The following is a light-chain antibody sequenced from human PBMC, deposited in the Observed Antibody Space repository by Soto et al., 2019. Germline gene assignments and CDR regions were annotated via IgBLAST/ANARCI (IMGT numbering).Light chain of an antibody. V-gene: IGKV3-20*01. J-gene: IGKJ2*01. CDR3: QKYGTSPYT. Sequence: EIVLTQSPGTLSLSPGERATLSCRASQSVSSGYLAWYQQKPGQAPRLIISGASSRATGIPDRFSGSGSETDFTLTISRLEPEDFAVYYCQKYGTSPYTFGQGTKLEIK. CDR1: QSVSSGY. CDR2: GAS.